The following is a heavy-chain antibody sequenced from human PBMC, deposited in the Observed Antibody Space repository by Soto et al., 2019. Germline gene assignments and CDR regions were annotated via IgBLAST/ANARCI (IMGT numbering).Heavy chain of an antibody. Sequence: ASVKVSCKASGYTFTSYGISWVRQAPGQGLEWMGWISAYNGNTNYAQKLQGRVTMTTDTSTSTAYMELRSLRSDDTAVYYCARGVYYYGSGREPYYYYYGMEVWGQGTTVTVSS. D-gene: IGHD3-10*01. CDR1: GYTFTSYG. CDR2: ISAYNGNT. CDR3: ARGVYYYGSGREPYYYYYGMEV. J-gene: IGHJ6*02. V-gene: IGHV1-18*01.